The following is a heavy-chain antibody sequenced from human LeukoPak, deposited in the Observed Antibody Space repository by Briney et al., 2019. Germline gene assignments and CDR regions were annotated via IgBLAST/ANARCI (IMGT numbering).Heavy chain of an antibody. CDR1: GFTVSSDY. D-gene: IGHD3-3*01. Sequence: GGSLRLSCAASGFTVSSDYMSWVRQAPGEGLGWGSVIYSGGRTYYTDSVTGRFTISRDNSKNALYLQMNSLRAEDTAVYYCALNFRSAYYFFDFWGQGILVTVSS. V-gene: IGHV3-53*01. J-gene: IGHJ4*02. CDR2: IYSGGRT. CDR3: ALNFRSAYYFFDF.